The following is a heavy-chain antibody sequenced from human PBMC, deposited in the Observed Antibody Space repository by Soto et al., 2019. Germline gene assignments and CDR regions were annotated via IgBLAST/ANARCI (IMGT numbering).Heavy chain of an antibody. CDR1: GFSLSTGGMA. CDR2: ISWDDDR. CDR3: VHSRCGGDGLGSYSSHYYYGVDV. D-gene: IGHD2-21*02. Sequence: QITLKESGPTLVKPTQTLTLTCTFSGFSLSTGGMAVGWLRQPPGKPLEWLSLISWDDDRRYSPSRKSRLTVTMDTYKNRVVLTMTDRDPVDTATYYCVHSRCGGDGLGSYSSHYYYGVDVWGQGTTVTVSS. J-gene: IGHJ6*02. V-gene: IGHV2-5*02.